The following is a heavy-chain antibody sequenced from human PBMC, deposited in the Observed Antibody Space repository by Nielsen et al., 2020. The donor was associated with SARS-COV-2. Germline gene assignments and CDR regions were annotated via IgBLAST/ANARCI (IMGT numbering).Heavy chain of an antibody. CDR2: INPSGGST. J-gene: IGHJ6*02. D-gene: IGHD5-24*01. V-gene: IGHV1-46*01. CDR1: GYIFTSYY. CDR3: ARDLREISHPMDV. Sequence: ASVKVSCKASGYIFTSYYMHWVRQAPGQGLEWMGIINPSGGSTSYAQKFQGRVTMTRDTSTSTVYMELSSLRSEDTVVYYCARDLREISHPMDVWGQGTTVTVSS.